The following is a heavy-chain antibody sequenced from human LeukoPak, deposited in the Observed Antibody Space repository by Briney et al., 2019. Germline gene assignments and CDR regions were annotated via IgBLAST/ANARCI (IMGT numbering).Heavy chain of an antibody. Sequence: SETLSLTCTVSGXSISSYYWSWIRQPPGKGLESIGYIYYSGSTNYNPSLKSRVTISVDTSKNQFSLRLSSVTAADTAVYFCARDIYGAFDIWGQGTMVTVSS. CDR3: ARDIYGAFDI. CDR1: GXSISSYY. J-gene: IGHJ3*02. V-gene: IGHV4-59*01. D-gene: IGHD4-17*01. CDR2: IYYSGST.